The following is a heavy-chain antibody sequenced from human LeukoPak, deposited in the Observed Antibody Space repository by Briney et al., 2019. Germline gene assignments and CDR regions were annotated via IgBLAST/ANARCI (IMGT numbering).Heavy chain of an antibody. CDR3: ARDGLGSRPLDY. J-gene: IGHJ4*02. D-gene: IGHD2-15*01. CDR2: ISYTGST. V-gene: IGHV4-59*12. CDR1: GGSIGRYY. Sequence: SETLSLTCTVSGGSIGRYYWSWIRQSPGKGLEWIGFISYTGSTDYYPSLKSRVTISLDTSKNQFSLKLSSVTAADTAVYYCARDGLGSRPLDYWGQGTLVTVSS.